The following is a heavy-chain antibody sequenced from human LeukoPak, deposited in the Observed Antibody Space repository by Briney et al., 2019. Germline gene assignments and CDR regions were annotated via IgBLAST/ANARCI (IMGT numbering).Heavy chain of an antibody. J-gene: IGHJ4*02. CDR2: INPNSGGT. D-gene: IGHD3-10*01. CDR3: ARGGVIYYYGSGSYLARGSYDY. Sequence: ASVKVTCKASGYTFTGYYMHWVRQAPGQGLEWMGWINPNSGGTNYAQKFQGRVTMTRDTSISTAYMELSRLRSDDTAVYYCARGGVIYYYGSGSYLARGSYDYWGQGTLVTVSS. V-gene: IGHV1-2*02. CDR1: GYTFTGYY.